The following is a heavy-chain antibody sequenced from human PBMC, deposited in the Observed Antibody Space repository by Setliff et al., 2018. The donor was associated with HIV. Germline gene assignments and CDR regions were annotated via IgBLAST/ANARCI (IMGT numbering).Heavy chain of an antibody. CDR2: IGAVGGPT. CDR1: GFTFSTYA. J-gene: IGHJ5*02. V-gene: IGHV3-23*01. Sequence: PGGSLRLSCAASGFTFSTYAMGWVRQAPGKGLEWVSTIGAVGGPTHYAESVKGRFTISKDNSKNSLDLEMHSLTDEDTAVYYCAKGVFDQWGQGTPVTVSS. CDR3: AKGVFDQ.